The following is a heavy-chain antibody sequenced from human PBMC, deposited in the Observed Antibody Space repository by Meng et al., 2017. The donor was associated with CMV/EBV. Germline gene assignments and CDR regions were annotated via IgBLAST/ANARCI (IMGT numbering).Heavy chain of an antibody. CDR1: GGSFSGYY. CDR2: INHSGST. CDR3: ARGGRCLLRY. D-gene: IGHD3-10*01. J-gene: IGHJ4*02. Sequence: GSLRLSCAVFGGSFSGYYWSWIRQPPGKGLEWIGEINHSGSTNYNPSLKSRVTISVDTSKNQFSLKLSSVPAADTAVYYCARGGRCLLRYWGQGTLVTVSS. V-gene: IGHV4-34*01.